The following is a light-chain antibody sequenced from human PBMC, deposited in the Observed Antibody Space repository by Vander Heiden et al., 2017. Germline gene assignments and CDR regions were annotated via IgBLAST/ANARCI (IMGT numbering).Light chain of an antibody. CDR2: SNN. CDR1: SSNIGTNS. Sequence: QSGLTQPPSASGTPGQGVTISCSGSSSNIGTNSVNWYQQLPGTAPKLLIYSNNHRPSGVPDRFSGSKSGTSASLAITGLQSEDEADYYCAAWDDSLNGVVFGGGTKLTVL. J-gene: IGLJ2*01. CDR3: AAWDDSLNGVV. V-gene: IGLV1-44*01.